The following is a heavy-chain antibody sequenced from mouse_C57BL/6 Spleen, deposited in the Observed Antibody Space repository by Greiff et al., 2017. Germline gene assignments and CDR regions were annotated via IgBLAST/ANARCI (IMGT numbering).Heavy chain of an antibody. Sequence: QVQLQQPGAELVRPGTSVKLSCKASGYTFTSYWMHWVKQRPGQGLEWIGVIDPSDSYTNYNQKFKGKATLTVDTSSSTAYMQLSSLTSEDSAVYYCDYGYDNAMDYWGQGTSVTVSA. CDR1: GYTFTSYW. D-gene: IGHD2-2*01. J-gene: IGHJ4*01. CDR3: DYGYDNAMDY. V-gene: IGHV1-59*01. CDR2: IDPSDSYT.